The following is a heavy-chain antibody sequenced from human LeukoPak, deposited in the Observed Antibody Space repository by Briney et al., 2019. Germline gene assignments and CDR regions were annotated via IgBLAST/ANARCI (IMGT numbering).Heavy chain of an antibody. D-gene: IGHD1-26*01. V-gene: IGHV4-4*02. J-gene: IGHJ4*02. Sequence: SGTLSLTCAVSGGSISNINWWNWVRQPPGKGLEWIGEIYHSGSTNYNPSLRSRVTISVDKSKNQFSLKMSSVTAADTAVYYCARRERGLGPHFAYWGQGTLVTVSS. CDR1: GGSISNINW. CDR3: ARRERGLGPHFAY. CDR2: IYHSGST.